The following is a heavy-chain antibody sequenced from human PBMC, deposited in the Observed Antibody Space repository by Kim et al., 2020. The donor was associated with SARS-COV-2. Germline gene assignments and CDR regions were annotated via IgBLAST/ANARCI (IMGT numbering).Heavy chain of an antibody. CDR2: INTNTGNP. CDR1: GYTFTSYA. J-gene: IGHJ6*02. Sequence: ASVKVSCKASGYTFTSYAMNWVRQAPGQGLEWMGWINTNTGNPTYAQGFTGRFVFSLDTSVSTAYLQISSLKAEDTAVYYCAIAAAEPFWSYYYYYGMDVWGQGTTVTVSS. V-gene: IGHV7-4-1*02. D-gene: IGHD6-13*01. CDR3: AIAAAEPFWSYYYYYGMDV.